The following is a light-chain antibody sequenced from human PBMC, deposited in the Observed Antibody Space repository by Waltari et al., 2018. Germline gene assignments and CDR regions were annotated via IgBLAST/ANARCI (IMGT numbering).Light chain of an antibody. V-gene: IGKV3-20*01. CDR1: QSVGRT. J-gene: IGKJ1*01. CDR3: QHYVRLPVT. Sequence: EIVLTQSPGTLSLSPGERATLSCRASQSVGRTLAWYQQKPGQAPSLLIYGAASRATGVPDRFSCSGSGTDFSLTISRLEPEDFAVYYCQHYVRLPVTFGQGTKVEIK. CDR2: GAA.